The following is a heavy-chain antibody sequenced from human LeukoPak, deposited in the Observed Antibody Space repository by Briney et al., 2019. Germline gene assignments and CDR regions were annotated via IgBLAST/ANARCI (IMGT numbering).Heavy chain of an antibody. CDR3: AKSLLLMTAAGIFDY. V-gene: IGHV3-23*01. CDR1: GFPFSSYA. D-gene: IGHD6-13*01. CDR2: ITGSGDST. Sequence: PGGSLRLSCAASGFPFSSYAMSWVRQAPGKGLEWVSGITGSGDSTYYADSVKGRFTISRDSSKNTLYLQMHSLRAGDTAIYYCAKSLLLMTAAGIFDYWGQGTLVTVSS. J-gene: IGHJ4*02.